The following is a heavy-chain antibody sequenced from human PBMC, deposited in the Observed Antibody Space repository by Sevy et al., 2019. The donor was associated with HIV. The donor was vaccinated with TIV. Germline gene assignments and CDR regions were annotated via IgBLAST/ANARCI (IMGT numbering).Heavy chain of an antibody. V-gene: IGHV3-48*04. CDR3: ARDLDVDTAMASFDY. Sequence: GGSLRLSCAASGFTFSSYSMNWVRQAPGKGLEWVSYISSSGSTIYYADSVKGRFTISRDNAKNSLYLQMNSLRAEDTAVYYCARDLDVDTAMASFDYWGQGTLVTVSS. D-gene: IGHD5-18*01. CDR2: ISSSGSTI. J-gene: IGHJ4*02. CDR1: GFTFSSYS.